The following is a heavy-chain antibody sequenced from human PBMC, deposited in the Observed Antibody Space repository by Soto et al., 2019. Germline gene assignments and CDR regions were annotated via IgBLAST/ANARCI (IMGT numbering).Heavy chain of an antibody. CDR2: IYGDDDK. CDR3: AHKHAATWLLDY. V-gene: IGHV2-5*02. J-gene: IGHJ4*02. CDR1: GFSLTSGGVG. Sequence: QITLKESGPTLVKPTQTLTLTCTFSGFSLTSGGVGVAWIRQPPGKAPEWLALIYGDDDKRFRPSLKNRLSITRDNSRNEVVLKMTKMDPVDTATFFCAHKHAATWLLDYWGQGILVTVSP. D-gene: IGHD2-2*01.